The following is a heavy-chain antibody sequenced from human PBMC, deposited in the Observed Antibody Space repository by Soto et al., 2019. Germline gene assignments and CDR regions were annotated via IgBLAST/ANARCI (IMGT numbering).Heavy chain of an antibody. J-gene: IGHJ4*02. CDR1: GGSISSSNW. Sequence: QVQLQESGPGLVKPSGTLSLTCAVSGGSISSSNWWSWVRQPPGKGLEWIGEIYHSGSTNYNPSLKSRVTISVDKSKNQFSLKLSSVTAADTAVYYCARSGLGYCRSNSCYNYFDYWGQGTLVTVAS. CDR3: ARSGLGYCRSNSCYNYFDY. CDR2: IYHSGST. V-gene: IGHV4-4*02. D-gene: IGHD2-2*02.